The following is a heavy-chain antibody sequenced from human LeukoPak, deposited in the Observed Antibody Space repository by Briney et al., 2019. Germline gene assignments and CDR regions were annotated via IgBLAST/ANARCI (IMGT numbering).Heavy chain of an antibody. CDR2: MRSKGYGGTT. D-gene: IGHD4-17*01. J-gene: IGHJ4*02. CDR1: GFTFGDYA. CDR3: TREGGGYGDYAVDFDY. Sequence: PGRSLRLSCTASGFTFGDYAMSWFRQAPGKGLEWVAFMRSKGYGGTTEYAASVKGRFTISRDDSKSIAYLQMNSLKTEDTAVYYCTREGGGYGDYAVDFDYWGQGTLVTVSS. V-gene: IGHV3-49*03.